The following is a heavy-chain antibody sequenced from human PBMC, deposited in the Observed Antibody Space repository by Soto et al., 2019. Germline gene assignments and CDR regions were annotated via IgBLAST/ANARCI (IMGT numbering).Heavy chain of an antibody. J-gene: IGHJ6*02. CDR1: GFTFSDYG. CDR3: AKEKASSTYDGLDV. V-gene: IGHV3-23*01. Sequence: EVQLLESGGGLIHPGGSLRLSCAGSGFTFSDYGMSWVRQAPGKGLEWVSGITWGGSAYYAESVRGRFIISRDSSMNTLYVQMNSLRAEDTAIYYCAKEKASSTYDGLDVWGQGTPVTVSS. CDR2: ITWGGSA.